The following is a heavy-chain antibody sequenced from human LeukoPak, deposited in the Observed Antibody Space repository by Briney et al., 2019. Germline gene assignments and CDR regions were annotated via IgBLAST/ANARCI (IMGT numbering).Heavy chain of an antibody. CDR2: ISGSGGST. V-gene: IGHV3-11*04. CDR3: ARASAAAGHYYYYYMDV. D-gene: IGHD6-13*01. J-gene: IGHJ6*03. Sequence: LSLTCTVSGYSISSGHYWGWIRQPPGKGLEWDSAISGSGGSTYYADSVKGRFTISRDNAKNSLYLQMNSLRAEDTAVYYCARASAAAGHYYYYYMDVWGKGTTVTVSS. CDR1: GYSISSGHY.